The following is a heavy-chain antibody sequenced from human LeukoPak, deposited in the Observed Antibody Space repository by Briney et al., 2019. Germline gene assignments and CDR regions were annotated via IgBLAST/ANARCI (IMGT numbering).Heavy chain of an antibody. CDR2: INHSGST. J-gene: IGHJ6*03. CDR1: GGSFSGYY. D-gene: IGHD2-15*01. Sequence: PSETLSLTCAVYGGSFSGYYWSWIRQPPGKWLEWIGEINHSGSTNYNPSLKSRVTISVDTSKNQFSLKLSSVTAADTAVYYCARGDRDSPTYYYYYYYMDVWGKGTTVTVSS. V-gene: IGHV4-34*01. CDR3: ARGDRDSPTYYYYYYYMDV.